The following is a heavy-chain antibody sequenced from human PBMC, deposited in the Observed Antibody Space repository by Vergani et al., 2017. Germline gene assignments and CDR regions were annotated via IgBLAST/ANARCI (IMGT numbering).Heavy chain of an antibody. J-gene: IGHJ6*03. CDR2: IYYSGST. Sequence: QVQLQESGPGLVKPSETLSLTCTVSGGSISSYYWCWIRQPPGKGLEWIGYIYYSGSTNYNPSLKSRVTISVDTSKNQFSLKLSSVTAADTAVYYCARLNPYYDFWSGYYDYYYYYMDVWGKGTTVTVSS. CDR1: GGSISSYY. CDR3: ARLNPYYDFWSGYYDYYYYYMDV. V-gene: IGHV4-59*01. D-gene: IGHD3-3*01.